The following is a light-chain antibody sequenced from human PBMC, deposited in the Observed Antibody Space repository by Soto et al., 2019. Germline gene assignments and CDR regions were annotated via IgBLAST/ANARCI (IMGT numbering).Light chain of an antibody. CDR2: LGS. CDR1: QSLLHINGDTY. V-gene: IGKV2-28*01. CDR3: MQALQSPFT. Sequence: EIVMPQSPLSLPVTPGEPASISCRSSQSLLHINGDTYLDWYLQKPGQSPQLLIYLGSNRASGVPDRFSGSGSCTDFTLEISRVEAEDVGVYYCMQALQSPFTFGPGTKVDIK. J-gene: IGKJ3*01.